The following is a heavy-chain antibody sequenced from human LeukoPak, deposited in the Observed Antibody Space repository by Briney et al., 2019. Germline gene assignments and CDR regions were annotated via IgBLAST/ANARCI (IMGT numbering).Heavy chain of an antibody. V-gene: IGHV1-46*01. J-gene: IGHJ4*02. CDR2: IKPSGGST. CDR1: GYTFTSYY. CDR3: ASGSYSLLDY. D-gene: IGHD1-26*01. Sequence: ASVKVSCKASGYTFTSYYMHWVRQAPGQGLEWMGLIKPSGGSTSYAQKFQGRVTMTRDTSTNTVYMELSSLRSEDTAVYYCASGSYSLLDYWGQGTLVTVSS.